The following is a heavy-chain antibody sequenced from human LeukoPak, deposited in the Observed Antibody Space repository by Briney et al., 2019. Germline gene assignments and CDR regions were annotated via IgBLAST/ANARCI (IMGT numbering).Heavy chain of an antibody. CDR2: ISGSGGST. J-gene: IGHJ1*01. Sequence: GGSLRLPCAASGFTFSSYAMSWVRQAPGKGLEWVSPISGSGGSTYYADSVKGRFTISRDNSKNTLYLQMNSLRAEDTAVYYCAKDVPYYYDSRGYFQHWGQGTLVTVSS. V-gene: IGHV3-23*01. CDR3: AKDVPYYYDSRGYFQH. D-gene: IGHD3-22*01. CDR1: GFTFSSYA.